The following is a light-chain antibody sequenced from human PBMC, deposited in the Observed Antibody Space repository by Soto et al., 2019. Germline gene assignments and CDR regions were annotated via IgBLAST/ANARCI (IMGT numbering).Light chain of an antibody. V-gene: IGKV3-11*01. Sequence: EIVLTQSPATLSLSPGERATLSCRARQPVYTYLSWYKHKPGQAPRLLIYGVSNRATGVPARFSGSGSGTEFTLTISSLEPEDYAVYYCHQRYNWLTFGGGTKVDIK. CDR3: HQRYNWLT. CDR2: GVS. J-gene: IGKJ4*01. CDR1: QPVYTY.